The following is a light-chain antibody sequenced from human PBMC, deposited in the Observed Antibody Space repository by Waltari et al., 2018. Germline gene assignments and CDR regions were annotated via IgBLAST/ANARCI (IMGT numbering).Light chain of an antibody. V-gene: IGLV3-10*01. CDR3: YSSDSTGLRV. J-gene: IGLJ1*01. CDR1: ELPRKF. Sequence: SYELTQPPSVSVSPGQTARNTCSGHELPRKFAYCFQQKSGQAPRLVIYEDTKRPSGIRGIFSGSSSGTVATLTITGAQVDDESDYYCYSSDSTGLRVFGGGTTVVVL. CDR2: EDT.